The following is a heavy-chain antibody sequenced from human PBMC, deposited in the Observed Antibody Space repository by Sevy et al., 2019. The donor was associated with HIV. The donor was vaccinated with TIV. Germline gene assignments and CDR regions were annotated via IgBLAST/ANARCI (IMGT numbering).Heavy chain of an antibody. D-gene: IGHD6-19*01. V-gene: IGHV3-7*01. Sequence: GGSLRLSCGASGLTFTNFWMSWVRQAPGKGLEWVANIKPDGSEVYYVDSVKGRFSVSRDNAKNSVYLQMNSLRAEDKAVYYCTKLYACGLYLDYWGQGTLVTVSS. CDR1: GLTFTNFW. J-gene: IGHJ4*02. CDR2: IKPDGSEV. CDR3: TKLYACGLYLDY.